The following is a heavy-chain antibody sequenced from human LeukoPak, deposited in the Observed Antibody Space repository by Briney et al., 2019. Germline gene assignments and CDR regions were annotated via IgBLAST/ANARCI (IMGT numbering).Heavy chain of an antibody. J-gene: IGHJ6*03. CDR1: GFTFSSYG. V-gene: IGHV3-30*03. D-gene: IGHD3-10*01. Sequence: GGSLRLSCAASGFTFSSYGMHWVRQPPGRGLEWVAVISYDGPNKYYADSVKGRFTISRDNAKNSLYLQMNSLRAEDTAVYYCARGAGIYYYYYMDVWGKGTTVTVSS. CDR3: ARGAGIYYYYYMDV. CDR2: ISYDGPNK.